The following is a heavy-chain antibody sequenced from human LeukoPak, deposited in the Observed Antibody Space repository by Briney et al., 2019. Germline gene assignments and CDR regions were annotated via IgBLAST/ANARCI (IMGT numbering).Heavy chain of an antibody. D-gene: IGHD6-13*01. Sequence: GGSLRLSCAASGFSFSTYTMNWVRQAPGKGLDWVSYISSSSSTIYYADSVKGRFTISRDNANNSLYLQMNSLRDEDTAVYYCARARRYRSSWYHDYWGQGSLVAVSS. CDR3: ARARRYRSSWYHDY. CDR2: ISSSSSTI. V-gene: IGHV3-48*02. CDR1: GFSFSTYT. J-gene: IGHJ4*02.